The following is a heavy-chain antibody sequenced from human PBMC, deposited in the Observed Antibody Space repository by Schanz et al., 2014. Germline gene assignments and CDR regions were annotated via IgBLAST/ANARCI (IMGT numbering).Heavy chain of an antibody. D-gene: IGHD6-13*01. Sequence: QVQLVQSGVEVKKPGASVKVSCKASGYTFTSYGISWVRQAPGQGLEWMGWISAYNGNTNYAQKLQGRVTMTTDTSTSTAYMELRSRRSDDTAVYYCARDNLVSSSWYNYYGMDVWGQGTTVTVSS. CDR2: ISAYNGNT. CDR1: GYTFTSYG. V-gene: IGHV1-18*01. CDR3: ARDNLVSSSWYNYYGMDV. J-gene: IGHJ6*02.